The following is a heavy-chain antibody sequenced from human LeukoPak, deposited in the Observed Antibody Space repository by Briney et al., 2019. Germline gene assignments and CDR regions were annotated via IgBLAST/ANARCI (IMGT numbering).Heavy chain of an antibody. V-gene: IGHV1-2*06. CDR3: ASVAHSRPNADY. D-gene: IGHD2-15*01. J-gene: IGHJ4*02. Sequence: GASVKVSCKASGYTFTGYYMHWVRQAPGQGLEWMGRIYPNSGGTNYAQKFQGRVTKTRDTSISTAYMELSRLRSEDTAVYYCASVAHSRPNADYWGQGTLVTVSS. CDR2: IYPNSGGT. CDR1: GYTFTGYY.